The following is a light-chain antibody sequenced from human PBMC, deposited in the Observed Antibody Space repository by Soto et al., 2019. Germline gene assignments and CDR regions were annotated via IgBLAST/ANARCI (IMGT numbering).Light chain of an antibody. V-gene: IGKV3-11*01. J-gene: IGKJ1*01. Sequence: EIVLTQSPATLSLSPGERATLSCRASQSVGSYLAWYQQKPGQAPRLLIYDASNRATGIPARFSGSGFGTDFTLTISRLEPEDFAVYYCQQRSNWWTSGQGTKVEIK. CDR3: QQRSNWWT. CDR1: QSVGSY. CDR2: DAS.